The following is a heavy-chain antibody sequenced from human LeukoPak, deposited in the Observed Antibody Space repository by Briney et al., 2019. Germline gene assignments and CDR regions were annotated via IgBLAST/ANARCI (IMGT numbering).Heavy chain of an antibody. Sequence: ASVKVSCKASGFTFGSYGISWVRQAPGQGLEWMGWISVYNGNTNYAQKFQGRVTMTSDTSTDTAYMELRSLRSDDTAVYYCARRAPEYLIEVVNYDYWGQGTLVTVSS. CDR2: ISVYNGNT. D-gene: IGHD3-22*01. CDR1: GFTFGSYG. J-gene: IGHJ4*02. CDR3: ARRAPEYLIEVVNYDY. V-gene: IGHV1-18*01.